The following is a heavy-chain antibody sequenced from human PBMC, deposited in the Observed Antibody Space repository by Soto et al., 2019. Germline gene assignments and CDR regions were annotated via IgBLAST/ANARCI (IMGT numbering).Heavy chain of an antibody. CDR2: ISAYNGNT. CDR1: GYTFTSYG. J-gene: IGHJ5*02. CDR3: AREETVVVVAALYNWFDP. D-gene: IGHD2-15*01. Sequence: ASVKVSCKASGYTFTSYGISWVRQAPGQGLEWMGWISAYNGNTNYAQRLQGRVTMTTDTSTSTAYMELRSLRSDDTAVYYCAREETVVVVAALYNWFDPWGQGTLVTVSS. V-gene: IGHV1-18*01.